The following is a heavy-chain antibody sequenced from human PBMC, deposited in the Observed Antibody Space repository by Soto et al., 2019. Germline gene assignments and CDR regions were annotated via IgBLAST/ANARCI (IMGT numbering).Heavy chain of an antibody. J-gene: IGHJ4*02. V-gene: IGHV3-74*01. Sequence: EVQLVQSGGGSVQPGGSLRLSCEASGFTFTSFWMHWVRQVPGKGLVWVSRINSDGSNTRYADSVKGRYTISRDNAMGTLYLQMNSLRVEATDVYYCARDGAQTAVLGGNYDDWGQGTLVTVAS. CDR3: ARDGAQTAVLGGNYDD. D-gene: IGHD4-17*01. CDR2: INSDGSNT. CDR1: GFTFTSFW.